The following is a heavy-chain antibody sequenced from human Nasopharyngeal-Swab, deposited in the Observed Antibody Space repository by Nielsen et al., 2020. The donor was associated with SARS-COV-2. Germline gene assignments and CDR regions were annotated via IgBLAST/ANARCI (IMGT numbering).Heavy chain of an antibody. J-gene: IGHJ6*02. CDR2: ISGSGGST. Sequence: VRQAPGKGPEWVSGISGSGGSTNYADSVQGRFTISRDNSMNTLYLQMNSLRAEDTAVYYCAKLIEEGSGSYYALYYYYGMDVWGQGTTVTVSS. CDR3: AKLIEEGSGSYYALYYYYGMDV. V-gene: IGHV3-23*01. D-gene: IGHD3-10*01.